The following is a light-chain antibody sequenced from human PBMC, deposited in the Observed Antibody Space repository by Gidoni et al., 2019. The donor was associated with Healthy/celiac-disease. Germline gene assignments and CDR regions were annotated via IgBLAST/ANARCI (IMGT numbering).Light chain of an antibody. J-gene: IGKJ2*01. Sequence: DIPMTQSPSALSASVGDTVTITCRASQSIRTTTVSWYQQRPGKDPNLLIYGASSLETGVPSRFSGSGSGTDFTLTITSLQPEDFATYYCQQTHSFPYTFGQGSKLEI. CDR1: QSIRTTT. CDR3: QQTHSFPYT. V-gene: IGKV1-39*01. CDR2: GAS.